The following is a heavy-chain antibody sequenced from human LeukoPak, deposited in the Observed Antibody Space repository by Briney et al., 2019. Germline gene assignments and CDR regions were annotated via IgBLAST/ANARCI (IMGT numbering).Heavy chain of an antibody. CDR1: GFTFTSSA. V-gene: IGHV1-58*01. Sequence: AASVKVSCKASGFTFTSSAVQWVRQARGQRLEWIGWIVVGSGDTNYAQKFQERVTITRDMSTSTAYMELSSLRSEDTAVYYCAASLGELSYIDYWGQGTLVTVSS. CDR2: IVVGSGDT. J-gene: IGHJ4*02. D-gene: IGHD3-16*02. CDR3: AASLGELSYIDY.